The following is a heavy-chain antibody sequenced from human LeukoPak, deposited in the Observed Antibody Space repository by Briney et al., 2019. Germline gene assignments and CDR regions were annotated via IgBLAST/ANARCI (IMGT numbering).Heavy chain of an antibody. CDR3: AKGRDLSGSYDYFDY. CDR2: ISWDGGST. J-gene: IGHJ4*02. D-gene: IGHD1-26*01. V-gene: IGHV3-43D*03. Sequence: GGSLRLSRAASGFTFDDYAMHWVRQAPGKGLEWVSLISWDGGSTYYADSVKGRFTISRDNSKNSLYLQMNSLRAEDTALYYCAKGRDLSGSYDYFDYWGQGTLVTVSS. CDR1: GFTFDDYA.